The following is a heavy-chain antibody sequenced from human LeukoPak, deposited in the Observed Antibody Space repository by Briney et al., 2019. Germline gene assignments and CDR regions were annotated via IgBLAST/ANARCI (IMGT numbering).Heavy chain of an antibody. Sequence: GGSLRLSCAASGFTFSSYGMHWVRQAPGKGLEWVAVIPYDGSNKYYADSVKGRFTISRDNSKNTLYLQMNSLRAEDTAVYYCAKDFMREGSSFDPWGQGTLVTVSS. CDR3: AKDFMREGSSFDP. V-gene: IGHV3-30*18. D-gene: IGHD1-26*01. CDR1: GFTFSSYG. J-gene: IGHJ5*02. CDR2: IPYDGSNK.